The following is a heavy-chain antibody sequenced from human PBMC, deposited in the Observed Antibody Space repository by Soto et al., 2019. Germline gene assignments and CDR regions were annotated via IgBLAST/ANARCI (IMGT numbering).Heavy chain of an antibody. CDR2: NIPSSGIR. J-gene: IGHJ4*02. D-gene: IGHD3-22*01. V-gene: IGHV1-69*04. CDR1: GGTFSSFV. Sequence: QVQLVQSGAEVKKPGSSVKVSCKASGGTFSSFVISWVRQAPGQGLEWMGRNIPSSGIRNYAQKFQGRVTITADTSASTAYMDLTSLRSDDTAVYYCAREGDMKFHSDSSDEPGYWGQGTLVTVSS. CDR3: AREGDMKFHSDSSDEPGY.